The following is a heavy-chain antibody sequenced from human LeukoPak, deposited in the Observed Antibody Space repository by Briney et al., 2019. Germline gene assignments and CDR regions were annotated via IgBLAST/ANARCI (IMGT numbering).Heavy chain of an antibody. CDR2: IYYSGST. D-gene: IGHD3-22*01. Sequence: SETLSLTCTVSGGSFSNYYWTWIRQPPGKGLEWIGYIYYSGSTNYNPSLKSRLTMSIDTSKNQFFLKLSSVTAADTAVYYCARAYFDTSAYYPHFEFWGPGTLVTVSS. CDR3: ARAYFDTSAYYPHFEF. J-gene: IGHJ4*02. CDR1: GGSFSNYY. V-gene: IGHV4-59*08.